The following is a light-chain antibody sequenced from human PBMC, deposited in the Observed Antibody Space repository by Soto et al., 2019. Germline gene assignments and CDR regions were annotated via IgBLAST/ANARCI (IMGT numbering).Light chain of an antibody. CDR1: SSNIGSNY. J-gene: IGLJ2*01. V-gene: IGLV1-47*01. Sequence: QSVLTQPPSASGTPGQRVTISCSGSSSNIGSNYVYWYQQFPGSAPKLLIYRNDQRPSGVPARFSGSKSVTSTSLASSGPRSEDEADYYCAALDDSLSAVVFGGGTKRNVL. CDR2: RND. CDR3: AALDDSLSAVV.